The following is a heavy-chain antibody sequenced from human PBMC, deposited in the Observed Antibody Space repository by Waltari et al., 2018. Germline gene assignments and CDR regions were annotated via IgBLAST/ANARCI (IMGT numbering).Heavy chain of an antibody. CDR2: IWYDGSNK. D-gene: IGHD3-10*01. CDR3: AKDDYGSGNYDY. V-gene: IGHV3-33*06. J-gene: IGHJ4*02. Sequence: QVQLVESGGGVVQPGRSLRLSCAASGFTFSSYGMHWVRQAPGKGLEWVAVIWYDGSNKYYAESVKGRFTISRDNSKNTLYLQMNSLRAEDTAVYYCAKDDYGSGNYDYWGQGTLVTVSS. CDR1: GFTFSSYG.